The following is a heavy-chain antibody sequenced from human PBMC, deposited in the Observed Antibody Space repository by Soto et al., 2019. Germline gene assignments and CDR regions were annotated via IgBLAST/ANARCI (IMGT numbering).Heavy chain of an antibody. Sequence: QVQLVQSGAEVKKPGSSVKVSCRASGGTFSKFVVSWVRQAPGQGLEWMGGIIPLFGTTNYAQKFQGRVTITADKSTTTAYMELSSLRSDDTAEYYCASREGVAGPATYISPGYYFDCWGQGTLVTVSS. V-gene: IGHV1-69*06. J-gene: IGHJ4*02. CDR1: GGTFSKFV. CDR3: ASREGVAGPATYISPGYYFDC. CDR2: IIPLFGTT. D-gene: IGHD2-15*01.